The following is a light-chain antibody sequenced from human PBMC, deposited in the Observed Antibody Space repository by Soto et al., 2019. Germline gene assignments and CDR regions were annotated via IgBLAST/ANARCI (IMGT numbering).Light chain of an antibody. J-gene: IGLJ3*02. Sequence: QSVLTQPPSVSGTPGLRVNISCSGGISNIGKDTVNWYQQLPGTAPKLLMFNDDKRPSAVPDRFSGSRSGTSASLAISGLHSAAEAVYFRSTWDASLYGWVFGGGTQLTVL. CDR1: ISNIGKDT. CDR3: STWDASLYGWV. CDR2: NDD. V-gene: IGLV1-44*01.